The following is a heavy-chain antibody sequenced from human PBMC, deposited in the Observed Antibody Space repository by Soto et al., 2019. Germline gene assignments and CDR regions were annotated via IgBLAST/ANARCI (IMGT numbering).Heavy chain of an antibody. V-gene: IGHV3-33*01. D-gene: IGHD6-19*01. CDR3: VRRNGLTVAGIRHFDY. CDR2: IWYDGSNK. CDR1: GFTFSSYG. J-gene: IGHJ4*02. Sequence: PGGSLRLSCAASGFTFSSYGMHWVRQAPGKGLEWVAVIWYDGSNKYYADSVKGRFTISRDNSKNTLYLQMNSLRAEDTAVYYCVRRNGLTVAGIRHFDYWGPGTLVTVSS.